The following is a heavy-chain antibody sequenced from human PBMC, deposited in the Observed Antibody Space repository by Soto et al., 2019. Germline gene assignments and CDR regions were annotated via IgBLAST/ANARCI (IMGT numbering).Heavy chain of an antibody. CDR3: ARRYGYNPVRNYYHCRDV. D-gene: IGHD5-12*01. J-gene: IGHJ6*01. CDR2: IIPILGIA. Sequence: SVMVSCKASGGTFSSYTISWVRQAPGQGLEWMGRIIPILGIANYAQKFQGRVTITADKSTSTAYMELSSLRSEETAVYYCARRYGYNPVRNYYHCRDVRG. V-gene: IGHV1-69*02. CDR1: GGTFSSYT.